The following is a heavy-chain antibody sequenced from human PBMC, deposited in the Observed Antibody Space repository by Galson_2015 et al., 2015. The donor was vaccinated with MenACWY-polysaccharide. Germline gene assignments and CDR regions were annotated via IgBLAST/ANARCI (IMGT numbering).Heavy chain of an antibody. CDR3: AKDRHWNSFDC. Sequence: SLRLSCATSGFIFSNYWMSWVRLTPGKGLEWLGNIKNDGTAKNYVDSVKGRFTFSRDNTKNSLYLQMSSLREEDTAVNYCAKDRHWNSFDCWGQGTLVTVSS. CDR2: IKNDGTAK. CDR1: GFIFSNYW. D-gene: IGHD1/OR15-1a*01. J-gene: IGHJ4*02. V-gene: IGHV3-7*04.